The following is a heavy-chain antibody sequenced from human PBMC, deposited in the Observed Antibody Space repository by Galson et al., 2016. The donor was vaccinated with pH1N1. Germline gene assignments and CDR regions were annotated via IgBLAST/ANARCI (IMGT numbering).Heavy chain of an antibody. CDR2: LYHSGST. V-gene: IGHV4-38-2*02. CDR1: GYSIRSGSF. CDR3: ARHFKDSDESSGSPFDY. D-gene: IGHD3-22*01. Sequence: SETLSLTCIVSGYSIRSGSFWGWIRQPPGKGLEWIGSLYHSGSTYYNPSLNSRVTISMDTSKNQFSLNLSSVTAADTAVYYCARHFKDSDESSGSPFDYWGRGTLVAVSS. J-gene: IGHJ4*02.